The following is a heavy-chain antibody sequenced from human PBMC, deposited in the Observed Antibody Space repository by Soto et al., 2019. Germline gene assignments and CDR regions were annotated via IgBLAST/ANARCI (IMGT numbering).Heavy chain of an antibody. V-gene: IGHV1-3*01. CDR3: ARFNVYGSSLDY. CDR2: INAGNGNT. Sequence: ASVKVSCKASGYTFTSYAMHWVRQAPGQRLEWMGWINAGNGNTKYSQKFQGRVTITRDTSASTAYMELSSLRSEDTAVFYCARFNVYGSSLDYWGQGTLVTVSS. J-gene: IGHJ4*02. CDR1: GYTFTSYA. D-gene: IGHD6-6*01.